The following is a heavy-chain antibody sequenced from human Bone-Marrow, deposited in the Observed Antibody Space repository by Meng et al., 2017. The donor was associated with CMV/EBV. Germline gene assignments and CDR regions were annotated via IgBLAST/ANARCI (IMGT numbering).Heavy chain of an antibody. D-gene: IGHD5-18*01. J-gene: IGHJ6*02. CDR1: GYTFTGYY. V-gene: IGHV1-2*02. CDR3: ARDGYTAMVHYYYFGMDV. CDR2: INPNSGGT. Sequence: ASVKVSCKASGYTFTGYYMHWVRQAPGQGLEWMGWINPNSGGTNYAQKFQGRVTMTRDTSISTAYMELSRLRSDDTAVYYCARDGYTAMVHYYYFGMDVWGQGTTVTVSS.